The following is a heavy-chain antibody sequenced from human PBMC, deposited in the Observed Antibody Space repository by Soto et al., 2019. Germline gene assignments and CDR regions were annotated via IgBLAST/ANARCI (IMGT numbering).Heavy chain of an antibody. Sequence: GSLRLSCAASGFAFSTYAMTWVRQAPGKGLEWVSVISGSGGSSYYAASVKGRFTISRDNSKNTLFLQMNGLRAEDTAVYYCAKVTKRAAAGRYEYYKYGMDVWGQGTTVTVSS. CDR1: GFAFSTYA. D-gene: IGHD6-13*01. CDR2: ISGSGGSS. V-gene: IGHV3-23*01. CDR3: AKVTKRAAAGRYEYYKYGMDV. J-gene: IGHJ6*02.